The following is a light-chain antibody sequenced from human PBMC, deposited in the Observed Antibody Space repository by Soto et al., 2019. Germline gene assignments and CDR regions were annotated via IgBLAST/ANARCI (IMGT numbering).Light chain of an antibody. CDR3: QQYNSWTWT. CDR1: QRISTW. J-gene: IGKJ1*01. CDR2: DAS. Sequence: DIQMTQSPSTLSASVGDRVNLTCRASQRISTWLAWYQQKPGKAPKVLIYDASSLESGVPSRFSGSGSGTEFTLTISSLQPDDFATYYCQQYNSWTWTFGQETKVDIK. V-gene: IGKV1-5*01.